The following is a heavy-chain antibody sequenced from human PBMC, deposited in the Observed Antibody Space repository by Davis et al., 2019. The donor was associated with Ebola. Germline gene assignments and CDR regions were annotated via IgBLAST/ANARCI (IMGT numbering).Heavy chain of an antibody. CDR3: ARDDVVVPKGGYYYYGMDV. CDR2: ISGSGGST. V-gene: IGHV3-23*01. CDR1: GFTFSSYA. D-gene: IGHD2-2*01. J-gene: IGHJ6*02. Sequence: GESLKISCAASGFTFSSYAMSWVRQAPGKGLEWVSAISGSGGSTYYADSVKGRFTISRDNSKNTLYLQMNSLRAEDTAVYYCARDDVVVPKGGYYYYGMDVWGQGTTVTVSS.